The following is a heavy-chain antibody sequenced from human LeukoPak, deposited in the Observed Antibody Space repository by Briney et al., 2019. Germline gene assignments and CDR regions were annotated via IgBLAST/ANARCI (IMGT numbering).Heavy chain of an antibody. CDR3: AKRAPLYSSTPGNYFDS. D-gene: IGHD6-19*01. V-gene: IGHV3-30-3*01. CDR1: GFTFSSYA. Sequence: PGESLRLSCAASGFTFSSYAMHWVRQAPGRGLEWVAVISYDGSNKYYADSVKGRFTISRDNTKNTFYLQMNSLRAEDTAVYYCAKRAPLYSSTPGNYFDSWGQGTLVTFAS. CDR2: ISYDGSNK. J-gene: IGHJ4*02.